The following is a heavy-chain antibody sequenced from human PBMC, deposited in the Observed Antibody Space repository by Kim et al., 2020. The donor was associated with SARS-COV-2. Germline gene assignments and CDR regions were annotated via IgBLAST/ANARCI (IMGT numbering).Heavy chain of an antibody. D-gene: IGHD3-10*01. J-gene: IGHJ4*02. CDR2: ISSSGSNK. CDR3: ARVSFTMPDY. Sequence: GGSLRLSCAASGFTFSSYEMNWVRQAPGKGLEWVSYISSSGSNKYYADSVKDRFTISRDNAKNSLYLQMNSLRAEDTAVYYCARVSFTMPDYWGQGTLVTVSS. V-gene: IGHV3-48*03. CDR1: GFTFSSYE.